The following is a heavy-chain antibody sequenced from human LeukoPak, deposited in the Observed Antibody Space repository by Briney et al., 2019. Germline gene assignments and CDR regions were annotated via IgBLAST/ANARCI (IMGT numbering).Heavy chain of an antibody. J-gene: IGHJ6*02. CDR1: GGSISSGGYY. V-gene: IGHV4-61*08. Sequence: SETLSLTCTVSGGSISSGGYYWSWIRQHPGKGLEWIGYIYYSGSTYYNPSLKSRVTISVDTSKNQFSLKLSSVTAADTAVYYCARGDGYNSYYYYGMDVWGQGTTVTVSS. CDR2: IYYSGST. D-gene: IGHD5-24*01. CDR3: ARGDGYNSYYYYGMDV.